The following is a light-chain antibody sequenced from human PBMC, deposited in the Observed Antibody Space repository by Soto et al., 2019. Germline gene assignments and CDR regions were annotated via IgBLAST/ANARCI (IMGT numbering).Light chain of an antibody. CDR2: KAS. Sequence: DIQMTQSPSTLSASVGDRVTITCRASQSINSWLAWYQQKAGEAPKLLIYKASTLESGVPSRFSGSGSGTEFTLTISSLQPDDFATYYCLQYNSYSEAFGQGTTVDIK. V-gene: IGKV1-5*03. J-gene: IGKJ1*01. CDR1: QSINSW. CDR3: LQYNSYSEA.